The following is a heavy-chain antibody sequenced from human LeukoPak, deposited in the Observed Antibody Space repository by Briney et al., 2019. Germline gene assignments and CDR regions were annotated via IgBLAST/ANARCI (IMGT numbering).Heavy chain of an antibody. CDR2: IYYSGST. CDR1: GGSISSYY. J-gene: IGHJ6*02. D-gene: IGHD6-13*01. CDR3: ARDQGSSSFDGYYYYYGMDV. Sequence: SETLSLTCTVSGGSISSYYWSWIRQPPGKGLEWIGYIYYSGSTNYNPSLKSRVTISVDTSKNQFSLKLSSVTAADTAVYYCARDQGSSSFDGYYYYYGMDVWGQGTTVTVSS. V-gene: IGHV4-59*01.